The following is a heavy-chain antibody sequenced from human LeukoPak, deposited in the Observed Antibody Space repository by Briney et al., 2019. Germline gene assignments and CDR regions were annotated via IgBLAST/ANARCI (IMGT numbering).Heavy chain of an antibody. J-gene: IGHJ4*02. V-gene: IGHV3-66*04. D-gene: IGHD4-17*01. CDR3: AKRHDYGEVQDY. Sequence: GGSLRLSCAASGFSISDYYMTWVRQAPGKGLEWVSTIERGTSTLYAGSVKGRFTISRDNSKNTLYLQMNSLRAEDTAVYYCAKRHDYGEVQDYWGQGTLVTVSS. CDR1: GFSISDYY. CDR2: IERGTST.